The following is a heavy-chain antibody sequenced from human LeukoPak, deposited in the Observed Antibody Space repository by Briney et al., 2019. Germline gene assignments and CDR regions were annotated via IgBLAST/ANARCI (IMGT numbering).Heavy chain of an antibody. J-gene: IGHJ3*02. D-gene: IGHD4-23*01. CDR3: ARDYGGPRDAFDI. CDR2: ISSSGSYI. V-gene: IGHV3-21*01. Sequence: PGGSLRLSCAASGFTFSSYSMNWVRQAPGKGLEWVSSISSSGSYIYYADSVKGRFTISRDNAKNSLYLQMNSLRAEDTAVYYCARDYGGPRDAFDIWGQGTMVTVSS. CDR1: GFTFSSYS.